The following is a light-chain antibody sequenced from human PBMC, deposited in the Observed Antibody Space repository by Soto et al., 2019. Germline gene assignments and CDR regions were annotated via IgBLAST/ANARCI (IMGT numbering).Light chain of an antibody. J-gene: IGLJ2*01. V-gene: IGLV1-44*01. CDR2: NNN. CDR3: AAWDDSLNGVL. Sequence: QSVLTQPPSASTTPGQRVTISCSGSSSNIGTNTVNWYQQLPGTTPQLLIYNNNQRPSGVPDRISGSKSATSASLAISGLQSEDEADYYCAAWDDSLNGVLFGGGTKLTVL. CDR1: SSNIGTNT.